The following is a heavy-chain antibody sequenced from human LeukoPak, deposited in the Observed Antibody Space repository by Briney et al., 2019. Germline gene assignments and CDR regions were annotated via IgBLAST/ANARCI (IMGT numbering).Heavy chain of an antibody. Sequence: GGSLRLSCAASGFTFSSYWMSWVRQAPGKGLEWVANIKQDGSEKYYVDSVKGRFTISRDNAKNSLYLQMNSLRAEDTAVYYCARVGQPSAEYFQHWGQGTLVTVSP. J-gene: IGHJ1*01. D-gene: IGHD3-16*01. V-gene: IGHV3-7*01. CDR3: ARVGQPSAEYFQH. CDR1: GFTFSSYW. CDR2: IKQDGSEK.